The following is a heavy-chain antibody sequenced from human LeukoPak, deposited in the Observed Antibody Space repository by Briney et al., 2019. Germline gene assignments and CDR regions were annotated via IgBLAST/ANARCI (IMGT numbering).Heavy chain of an antibody. CDR3: ARVLEWELLDAFDI. J-gene: IGHJ3*02. V-gene: IGHV1-2*02. D-gene: IGHD1-26*01. Sequence: ASVKVSCKASGHTFTGYYMHWVRQAPGQGLEWMGWINPNSGGTNYAQKFQGRVTMTRDTSISTAYMELSRLRSDDTAVYYCARVLEWELLDAFDIWGQGTMVTVSS. CDR1: GHTFTGYY. CDR2: INPNSGGT.